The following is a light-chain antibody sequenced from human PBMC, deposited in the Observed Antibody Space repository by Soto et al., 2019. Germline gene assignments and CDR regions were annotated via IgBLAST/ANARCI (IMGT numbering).Light chain of an antibody. CDR3: QQYISSPLT. CDR1: QSFRGL. CDR2: GAS. Sequence: EVVLTQSPVTLSLSPGERATLSCRASQSFRGLLAWYQQKPGQAPRLLIYGASTRATGIPARFSGSGSGTEFTLTISSLQSEDFAVYYCQQYISSPLTFGQGTKV. J-gene: IGKJ1*01. V-gene: IGKV3-15*01.